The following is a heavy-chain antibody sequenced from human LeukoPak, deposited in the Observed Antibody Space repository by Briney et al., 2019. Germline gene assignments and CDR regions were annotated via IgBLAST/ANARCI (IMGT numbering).Heavy chain of an antibody. CDR1: GFTFSSYW. J-gene: IGHJ6*02. CDR2: IKQDGSEK. D-gene: IGHD5-12*01. CDR3: ARDSFGYSGFIAFSGYYYGMDV. V-gene: IGHV3-7*01. Sequence: GGSLRLSCAASGFTFSSYWMSWVRQAPGKGLEWVANIKQDGSEKYYVDSVKGRFIISRDNAKNSLYLQMNSLRAEDTAVYYCARDSFGYSGFIAFSGYYYGMDVWGQGTTVTVSS.